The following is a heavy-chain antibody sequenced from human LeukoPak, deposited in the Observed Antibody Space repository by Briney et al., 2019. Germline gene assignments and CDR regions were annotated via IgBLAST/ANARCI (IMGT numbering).Heavy chain of an antibody. CDR3: ARDPTTFYSIEAFDI. D-gene: IGHD6-13*01. V-gene: IGHV3-11*04. Sequence: PGGSLRLSCAASGFTFSDYYMSWIRQAPGKGLEWVSYISSSGSTIYYADSVKGRFTISRDNAKNSLYLQMNSLRAEDTAVYYCARDPTTFYSIEAFDIWGQGTMVTVSS. CDR2: ISSSGSTI. J-gene: IGHJ3*02. CDR1: GFTFSDYY.